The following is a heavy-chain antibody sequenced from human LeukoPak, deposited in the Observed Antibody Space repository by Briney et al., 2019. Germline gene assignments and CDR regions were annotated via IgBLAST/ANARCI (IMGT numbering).Heavy chain of an antibody. CDR2: ITTTGATT. CDR3: AHPYYTSARSNIGL. J-gene: IGHJ4*02. V-gene: IGHV3-23*01. CDR1: GSTFGSYG. D-gene: IGHD3-3*01. Sequence: GGSLRLSCAASGSTFGSYGMSWVRQAPGKGLEWVSFITTTGATTSYADSVKGRFTISRDNSKDTLFLQMNNLRAEDTAVYYCAHPYYTSARSNIGLWGQGTLVTVSS.